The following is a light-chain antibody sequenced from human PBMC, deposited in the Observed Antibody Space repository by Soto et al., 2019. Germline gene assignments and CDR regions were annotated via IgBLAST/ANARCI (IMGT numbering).Light chain of an antibody. Sequence: QLVLTQSPSASASLGASVKLTCTLSSGHSSYAIAWHQQQPEKGPRYLMKLNSDGSHSKGDGIPGRFSGSSSGAERYLTISSLQSEDEADYYCQTWGTGIHYVFGTGTKVTVL. J-gene: IGLJ1*01. V-gene: IGLV4-69*01. CDR3: QTWGTGIHYV. CDR1: SGHSSYA. CDR2: LNSDGSH.